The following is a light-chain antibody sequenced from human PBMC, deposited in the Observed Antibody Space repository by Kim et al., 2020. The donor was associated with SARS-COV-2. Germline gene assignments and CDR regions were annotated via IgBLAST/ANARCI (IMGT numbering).Light chain of an antibody. CDR1: SSNLGAGYN. J-gene: IGLJ3*02. CDR3: QSYDISLSGLV. CDR2: GDD. V-gene: IGLV1-40*01. Sequence: GVTIPCAGNSSNLGAGYNVHGYQKPPGAAPKLLIYGDDNRPSGVPDRFSGSKSGTSASLAITWLRAEDEGDYYCQSYDISLSGLVFGGGTKVTVL.